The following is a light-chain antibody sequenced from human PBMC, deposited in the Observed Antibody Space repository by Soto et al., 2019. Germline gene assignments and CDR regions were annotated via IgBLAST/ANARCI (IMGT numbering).Light chain of an antibody. Sequence: DIQMTQSPSSLSASVGDRVTITCRASQSISIYLNWYQQTPGKAPKLLIYGASTLQSGVPSRFSGSGSGTDFTLTISSLQPDDFATYYCQQTSSPPWTFGQGTKVDIK. V-gene: IGKV1-39*01. CDR2: GAS. CDR1: QSISIY. J-gene: IGKJ1*01. CDR3: QQTSSPPWT.